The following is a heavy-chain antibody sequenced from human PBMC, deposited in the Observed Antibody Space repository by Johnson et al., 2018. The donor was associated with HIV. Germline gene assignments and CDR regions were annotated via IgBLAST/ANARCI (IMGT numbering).Heavy chain of an antibody. D-gene: IGHD1-14*01. CDR2: ISWNSGSI. J-gene: IGHJ3*02. CDR1: GFTFSSYA. CDR3: ARAFGSAFDI. V-gene: IGHV3-20*04. Sequence: VQLVESGGGVVQPGGSLRLSCAASGFTFSSYAMSWVRQAPGKGLEWVSAISWNSGSIGYADSVKGRFTISRDNAKNSLYLQMNSLRAEDTALYYCARAFGSAFDIWGQGTMVTVSS.